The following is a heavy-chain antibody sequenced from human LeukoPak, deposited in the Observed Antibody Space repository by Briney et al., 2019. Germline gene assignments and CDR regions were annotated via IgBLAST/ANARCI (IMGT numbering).Heavy chain of an antibody. Sequence: AASVKVSCKASGYTFTSYYIHWVRQAPGQGLEWMGGIIPIFGTANYAQKFQGRVTITADESTSTAYMELSSLRSEDTAVYYCAREDDYGGNSAYFQHWGQGTLVTVSS. D-gene: IGHD4-23*01. CDR1: GYTFTSYY. V-gene: IGHV1-69*13. J-gene: IGHJ1*01. CDR2: IIPIFGTA. CDR3: AREDDYGGNSAYFQH.